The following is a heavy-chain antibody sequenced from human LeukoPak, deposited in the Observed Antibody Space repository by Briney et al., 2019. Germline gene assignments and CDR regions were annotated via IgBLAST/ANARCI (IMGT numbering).Heavy chain of an antibody. CDR3: ARTPSN. Sequence: SVKVSCKASGFTFTSHDFNWVRQATGQGLEWMGGIIPIFGTANYAQKFQGRVTITADESTSTAYMELSSLRSEDTAVYYCARTPSNWGQGTLVTVSS. J-gene: IGHJ4*02. CDR1: GFTFTSHD. V-gene: IGHV1-69*13. CDR2: IIPIFGTA.